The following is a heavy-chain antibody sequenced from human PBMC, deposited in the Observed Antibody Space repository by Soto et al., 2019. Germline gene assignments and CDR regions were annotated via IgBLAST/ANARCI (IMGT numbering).Heavy chain of an antibody. V-gene: IGHV3-23*01. CDR3: AKGSVVVAAKFDS. Sequence: GGSLRLSCAASGFTCNNYAMSWGRQAPGKGLEWVSAISSSGYSTYYADSVKGRFTISRDNSKNTVYLQMNNLRAEDTAVYYCAKGSVVVAAKFDSWGQGTLVTVSS. CDR2: ISSSGYST. CDR1: GFTCNNYA. D-gene: IGHD2-21*02. J-gene: IGHJ4*02.